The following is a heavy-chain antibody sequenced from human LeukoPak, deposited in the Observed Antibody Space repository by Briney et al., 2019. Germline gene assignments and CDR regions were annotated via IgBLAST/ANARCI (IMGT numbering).Heavy chain of an antibody. V-gene: IGHV3-23*01. CDR3: AKVESPSYYFDY. CDR2: ITTSGGST. Sequence: GALRLSCAASGFTFSSYAMSWVGQAPGEGLEWVSTITTSGGSTYYADSVKGRFTISRDNSKNTLYLQMNSLKTEDTAVYYCAKVESPSYYFDYWGQGTLVTVSS. CDR1: GFTFSSYA. J-gene: IGHJ4*02. D-gene: IGHD2/OR15-2a*01.